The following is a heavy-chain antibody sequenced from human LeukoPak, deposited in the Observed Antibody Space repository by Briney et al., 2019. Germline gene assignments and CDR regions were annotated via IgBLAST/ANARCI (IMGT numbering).Heavy chain of an antibody. J-gene: IGHJ4*02. CDR2: ISGSGDST. CDR1: GFTFSSYA. CDR3: AKDTSGWYSSDY. D-gene: IGHD6-19*01. Sequence: GGSLRRACAASGFTFSSYAMSWVRQAPGKGLEWVSTISGSGDSTYYADSVKGRFTISRDISKNTLYLQMNSLRGEDTAVYYCAKDTSGWYSSDYWGQGTLVAVSS. V-gene: IGHV3-23*01.